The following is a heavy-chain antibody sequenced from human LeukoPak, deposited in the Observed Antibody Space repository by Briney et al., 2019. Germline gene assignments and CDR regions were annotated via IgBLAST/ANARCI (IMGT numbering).Heavy chain of an antibody. Sequence: PETLSLTCTVSGYSISNGYYWGWIRQPPGKGLEWIAVIDHSGSSHYNPSLKSRVAMSVDTSKNQFSLRLNSVTAADTAVYFCARDGPSRPFTIWGQGTLVTVSS. J-gene: IGHJ4*02. CDR3: ARDGPSRPFTI. V-gene: IGHV4-38-2*02. CDR2: IDHSGSS. D-gene: IGHD5-24*01. CDR1: GYSISNGYY.